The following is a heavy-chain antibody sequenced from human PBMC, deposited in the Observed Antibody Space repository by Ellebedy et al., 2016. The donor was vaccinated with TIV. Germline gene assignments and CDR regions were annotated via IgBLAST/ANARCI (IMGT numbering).Heavy chain of an antibody. CDR3: VRGLTNSGSTDAFDF. Sequence: GESLKISXLASGFTFSSYSTHWVRQAPGKGLEWVASISTSSIYKYYADSLKGRFTISRDNARKSLFLQMNSLRADDTAVYYCVRGLTNSGSTDAFDFWGQGTVVTVSS. D-gene: IGHD6-19*01. V-gene: IGHV3-21*01. CDR2: ISTSSIYK. CDR1: GFTFSSYS. J-gene: IGHJ3*01.